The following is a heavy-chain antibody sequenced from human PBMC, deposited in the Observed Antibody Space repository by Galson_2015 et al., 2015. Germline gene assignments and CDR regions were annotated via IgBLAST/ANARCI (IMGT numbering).Heavy chain of an antibody. J-gene: IGHJ4*02. Sequence: VSGGSISSSNWWSWVRQPPGTGLEWIGEIYHSGSTNYNPSLKSRVTISVDKSKNQFSLKLSSVTAADTAVYYCARAIAVAGTWDHWGQGTLVTVSS. D-gene: IGHD6-19*01. CDR2: IYHSGST. V-gene: IGHV4-4*02. CDR1: GGSISSSNW. CDR3: ARAIAVAGTWDH.